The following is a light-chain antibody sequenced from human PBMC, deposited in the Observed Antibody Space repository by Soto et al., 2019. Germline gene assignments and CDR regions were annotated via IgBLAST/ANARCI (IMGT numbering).Light chain of an antibody. CDR2: DAS. V-gene: IGKV1-5*01. Sequence: DIQMTQSPSTLSASVGDRVTITCRASRSISGWLAWYQQKPGKAPKLLIYDASSLESGVPSRFSGSRSGTELTLTISSLQPDDFATYYCQQYESYSPWTFGQGTKVEIK. J-gene: IGKJ1*01. CDR1: RSISGW. CDR3: QQYESYSPWT.